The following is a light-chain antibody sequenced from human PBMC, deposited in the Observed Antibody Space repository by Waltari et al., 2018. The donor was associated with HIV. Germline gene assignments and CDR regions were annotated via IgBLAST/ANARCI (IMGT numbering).Light chain of an antibody. J-gene: IGKJ1*01. CDR3: QQYNTSSPWT. V-gene: IGKV1-5*03. Sequence: DIQMTQSPSTLPACVGDIITITCRASQSIATWLAWYQQKPGTAPKLLIYRASSLETGVPSRFSGSGSVTEFTRTISSLQPEDFATYYCQQYNTSSPWTFGQGT. CDR2: RAS. CDR1: QSIATW.